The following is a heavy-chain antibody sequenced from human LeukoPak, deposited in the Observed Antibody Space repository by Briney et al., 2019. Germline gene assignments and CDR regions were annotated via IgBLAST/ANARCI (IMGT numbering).Heavy chain of an antibody. V-gene: IGHV1-69*04. CDR2: IIPILGIA. Sequence: GASVKVSCKASGGTFSSYAISWVRQAPGQGLEWMGRIIPILGIANYAQKFQGRVTITADKSTSTAYMELSSLRSEDTAVYYCARGSDLNVVTNPYYFDYWGQGTLVTVSP. CDR1: GGTFSSYA. J-gene: IGHJ4*02. D-gene: IGHD3-22*01. CDR3: ARGSDLNVVTNPYYFDY.